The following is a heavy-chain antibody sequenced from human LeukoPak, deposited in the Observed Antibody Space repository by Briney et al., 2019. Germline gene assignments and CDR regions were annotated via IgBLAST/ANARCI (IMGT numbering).Heavy chain of an antibody. CDR1: GFTVSSSY. V-gene: IGHV3-53*01. CDR3: ARHWEL. CDR2: IYSGTST. D-gene: IGHD1-26*01. Sequence: GGSLRLSCAASGFTVSSSYMNWVRQAPGKGLEWVSVIYSGTSTYYADSVKGRFTISRDNSKNTLYLQMNSLRAEDTAVYYCARHWELRGQGTLVTVSS. J-gene: IGHJ4*02.